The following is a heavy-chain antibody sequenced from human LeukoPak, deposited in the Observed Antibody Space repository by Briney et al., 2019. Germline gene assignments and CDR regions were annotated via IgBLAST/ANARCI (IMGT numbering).Heavy chain of an antibody. CDR2: IHSGGST. CDR1: GFTVSSNY. Sequence: GSLRLSCAASGFTVSSNYMSWVRQAPGKGLEWVSVIHSGGSTYYADSVKGRFTISRDNSKNTLYLQMNSLRAEDTAVYYCARVDSSSWYSEYYFDYWGQGTLVTVSS. V-gene: IGHV3-53*01. D-gene: IGHD6-13*01. CDR3: ARVDSSSWYSEYYFDY. J-gene: IGHJ4*02.